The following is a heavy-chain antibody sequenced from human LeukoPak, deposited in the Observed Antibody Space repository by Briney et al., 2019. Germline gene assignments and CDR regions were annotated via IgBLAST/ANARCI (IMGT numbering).Heavy chain of an antibody. J-gene: IGHJ4*02. V-gene: IGHV3-30-3*01. CDR1: GFTFRNYV. CDR2: TSSDLNVK. CDR3: ARERRDVYNRLNDY. D-gene: IGHD5-24*01. Sequence: PGGSLRLSCAASGFTFRNYVIHWVRQAPGKGLGWVAVTSSDLNVKLYADSVKGRFTISRDNSKNTLYLQMNSLRAEDTAVYYCARERRDVYNRLNDYWGQGTLVTVSS.